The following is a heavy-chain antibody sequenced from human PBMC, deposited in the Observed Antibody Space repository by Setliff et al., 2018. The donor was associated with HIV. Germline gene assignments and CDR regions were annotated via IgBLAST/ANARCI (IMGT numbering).Heavy chain of an antibody. CDR1: GGSISTSSSY. CDR3: ARQIIDDFWSAYNY. J-gene: IGHJ4*02. Sequence: SETLSLTCTVSGGSISTSSSYWAWVRQPPGKGLEWIGSIYYSGSTYYNPSLKSRVTISVDTSKNHFSLKLRSVTAADTAVYYCARQIIDDFWSAYNYWGQGTLVTVS. CDR2: IYYSGST. V-gene: IGHV4-39*01. D-gene: IGHD3-3*01.